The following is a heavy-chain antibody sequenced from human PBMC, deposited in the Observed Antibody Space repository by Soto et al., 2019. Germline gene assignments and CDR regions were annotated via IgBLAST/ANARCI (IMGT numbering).Heavy chain of an antibody. CDR3: ARGGSYYDILTGYYDYYYYGMDV. CDR2: IYYSGST. J-gene: IGHJ6*02. V-gene: IGHV4-59*01. Sequence: XETLALTCTVSGCSISSYYWSWIRQPPGKGLDWIGYIYYSGSTNYNPSLKSRVTMSVDTSKNQFSLKLSSVTAADTAVYYCARGGSYYDILTGYYDYYYYGMDVWGQGTTVTVSS. CDR1: GCSISSYY. D-gene: IGHD3-9*01.